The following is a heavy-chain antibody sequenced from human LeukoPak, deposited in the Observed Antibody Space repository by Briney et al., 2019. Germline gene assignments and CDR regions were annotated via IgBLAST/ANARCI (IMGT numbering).Heavy chain of an antibody. CDR2: IYDSGST. J-gene: IGHJ5*02. CDR1: GGSVSGYY. V-gene: IGHV4-59*02. Sequence: SKTLSLTCTVSGGSVSGYYWSWIRQPPGKGLEWIGYIYDSGSTNYNPSLKSRVTISVDTSKNQISLKLNSVTAADTAVYYCAREGPASSGWYWTWGQGTLVTVSS. D-gene: IGHD6-19*01. CDR3: AREGPASSGWYWT.